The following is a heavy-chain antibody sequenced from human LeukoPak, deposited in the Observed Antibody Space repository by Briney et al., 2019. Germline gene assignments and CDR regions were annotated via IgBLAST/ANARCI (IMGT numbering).Heavy chain of an antibody. V-gene: IGHV3-11*01. CDR2: ISSSGSTI. J-gene: IGHJ4*02. CDR1: GFTFSDYY. D-gene: IGHD2-2*01. CDR3: ARRPMRWGSFDY. Sequence: KSGGSLRLSCAASGFTFSDYYMSWIRQAPGNGLEWVSYISSSGSTIYYADSVKGRFTISRDNAKNSLYLQMNSLRAEDTAVYYCARRPMRWGSFDYWGQGTLVTVSS.